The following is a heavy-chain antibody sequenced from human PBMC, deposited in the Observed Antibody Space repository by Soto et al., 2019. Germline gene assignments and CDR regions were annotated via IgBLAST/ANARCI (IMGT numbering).Heavy chain of an antibody. J-gene: IGHJ6*02. CDR2: ISWDGGST. V-gene: IGHV3-43D*04. CDR3: AKGRVVAARYHYGMDV. D-gene: IGHD2-15*01. CDR1: GFTFDDYA. Sequence: GGSLRLSCAASGFTFDDYAMHWVRQAPGKGLEWVSLISWDGGSTYYADSVKGRFTISRDNSKNSLYLQMNSLRAEDTALYYCAKGRVVAARYHYGMDVWGQGTTVTVSS.